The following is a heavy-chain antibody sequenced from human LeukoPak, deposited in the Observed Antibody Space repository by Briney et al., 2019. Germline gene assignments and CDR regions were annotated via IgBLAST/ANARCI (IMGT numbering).Heavy chain of an antibody. Sequence: PGGSLRLSCAASGFTFSSYAMSWVRQAPGKGLELVSVISGSGDNTYYADSVKGRFTISRDNSKNTLYLQMNSLRAEDTAVYYCAKARTHEYSNYNYWGQGTLVTVSS. D-gene: IGHD4-11*01. CDR2: ISGSGDNT. CDR1: GFTFSSYA. J-gene: IGHJ4*02. V-gene: IGHV3-23*01. CDR3: AKARTHEYSNYNY.